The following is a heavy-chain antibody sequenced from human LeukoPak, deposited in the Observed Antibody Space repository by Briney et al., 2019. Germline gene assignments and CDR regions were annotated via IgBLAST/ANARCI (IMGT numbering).Heavy chain of an antibody. Sequence: GGSLRLSCAASGFTFSSYGMHWVRQAPGKGLEWVAFIRYDGSNKYYADSVKGRFTISRDDSKNTLYLQMNSLRAEDTAVYYCAKDFSVRYSSGWYGNDAFDIWGQGTMVTVSS. J-gene: IGHJ3*02. V-gene: IGHV3-30*02. CDR3: AKDFSVRYSSGWYGNDAFDI. CDR1: GFTFSSYG. D-gene: IGHD6-19*01. CDR2: IRYDGSNK.